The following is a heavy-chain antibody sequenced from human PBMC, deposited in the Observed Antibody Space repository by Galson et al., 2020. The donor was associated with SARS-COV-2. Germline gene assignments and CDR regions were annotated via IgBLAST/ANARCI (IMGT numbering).Heavy chain of an antibody. D-gene: IGHD6-19*01. Sequence: GGSLRLSCAASGFTFSDHAIHWVRQAPGKGLEWVAQIFYDGSYKYYGDSVKGRFTISRGSSKNMVYPQMNNLRVDDTAVYYCARDGQLSSGWAVDYWGQGALVTVSS. CDR1: GFTFSDHA. V-gene: IGHV3-33*01. CDR2: IFYDGSYK. CDR3: ARDGQLSSGWAVDY. J-gene: IGHJ4*02.